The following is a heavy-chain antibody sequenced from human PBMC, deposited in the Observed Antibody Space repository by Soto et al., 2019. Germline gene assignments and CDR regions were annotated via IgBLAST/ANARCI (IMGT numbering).Heavy chain of an antibody. CDR3: ARANYFDY. J-gene: IGHJ4*02. V-gene: IGHV4-59*01. CDR1: SGSISRYD. Sequence: SDTLCLTCTVSSGSISRYDWSWFRQPPGKGLEWIGDIYYSGSTNYNPSLKSRVTISVDTSKNQFSLRLRSVNAADTAVYYCARANYFDYWGQGTLVTVSS. CDR2: IYYSGST.